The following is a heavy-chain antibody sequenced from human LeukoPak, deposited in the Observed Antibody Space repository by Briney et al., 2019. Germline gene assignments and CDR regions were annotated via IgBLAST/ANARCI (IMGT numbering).Heavy chain of an antibody. Sequence: GGSLRLSCAASGFTFSSYSMNWVRQAPGKGLGWVSYISSSSSTIYYADSVKGRFTISRDNAKNSLYLRMNSLRAEDTAVYYCVRDHHRRLYDSQARGTFDIWGRGTMVTVSS. D-gene: IGHD5/OR15-5a*01. CDR3: VRDHHRRLYDSQARGTFDI. V-gene: IGHV3-48*01. CDR2: ISSSSSTI. CDR1: GFTFSSYS. J-gene: IGHJ3*02.